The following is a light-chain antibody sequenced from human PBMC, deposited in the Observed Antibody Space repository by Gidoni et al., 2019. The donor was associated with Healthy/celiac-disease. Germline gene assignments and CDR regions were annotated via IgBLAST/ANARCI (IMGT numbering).Light chain of an antibody. J-gene: IGKJ4*01. CDR2: DAA. V-gene: IGKV1-13*02. CDR3: QQFNSYPFT. CDR1: QGISSA. Sequence: AIQLHQPPSSPSASVGDRVTITCRASQGISSALAWYQQKSGKAPKLLIYDAASLEGGVPSMFSGSGSVTDFTLTISSLQPEDFATYYCQQFNSYPFTFGGGTKVEIK.